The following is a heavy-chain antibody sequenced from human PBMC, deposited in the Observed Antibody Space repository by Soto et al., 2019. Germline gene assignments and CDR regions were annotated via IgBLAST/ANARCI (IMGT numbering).Heavy chain of an antibody. D-gene: IGHD2-8*02. CDR3: ARDTGPYPYYFDY. J-gene: IGHJ4*02. V-gene: IGHV4-30-4*01. Sequence: SETLSLTCTVSGGSISSGENFWNWIRQSPGKGLEWIGYIHHSGSTYYNPSLKSRLTISVDTSKNQISLKLNSVTSADTAVYYCARDTGPYPYYFDYWGQGTLVTVSS. CDR1: GGSISSGENF. CDR2: IHHSGST.